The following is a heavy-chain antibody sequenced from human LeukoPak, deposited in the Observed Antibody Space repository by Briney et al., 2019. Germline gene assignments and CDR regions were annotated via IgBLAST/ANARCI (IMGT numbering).Heavy chain of an antibody. V-gene: IGHV3-7*01. J-gene: IGHJ4*02. CDR2: IKQDGGET. CDR3: ARAETGHRFGY. CDR1: GFTFSSYW. D-gene: IGHD1-14*01. Sequence: GGSLRLSCAASGFTFSSYWMSWVRQAPGKGLEWVANIKQDGGETYYVDSVKGRFTISRDNAKNSLYLQMNSLRVEDTAVYYCARAETGHRFGYWGQGTLVTVSS.